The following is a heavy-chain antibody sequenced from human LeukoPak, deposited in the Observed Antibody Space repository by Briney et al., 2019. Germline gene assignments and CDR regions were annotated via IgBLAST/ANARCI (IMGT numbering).Heavy chain of an antibody. CDR3: ARYSSDHDGRHFEF. J-gene: IGHJ4*02. D-gene: IGHD2-21*01. Sequence: SETLSPTCTVSGGSIGGYFWSWLRQPPGKGLEWVGWIFYNGNTNYNSSLKSRLTMSVDASKNQFYLKLNSVTAADTAVYYCARYSSDHDGRHFEFWGQGILVTVSS. CDR2: IFYNGNT. V-gene: IGHV4-59*01. CDR1: GGSIGGYF.